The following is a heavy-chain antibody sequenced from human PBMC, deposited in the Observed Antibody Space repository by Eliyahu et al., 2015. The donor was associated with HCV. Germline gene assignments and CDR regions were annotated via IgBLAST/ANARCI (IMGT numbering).Heavy chain of an antibody. V-gene: IGHV1-18*01. CDR2: ISTYNDRA. D-gene: IGHD6-13*01. CDR3: ARAGSSSWTTQFDY. J-gene: IGHJ4*02. Sequence: QVQLVQSGAAVKKPGASVKVSCKTSDYVFTSFGITWVRQAPGKGLEWVGWISTYNDRANYAQTLQGRVAMTTDTSTTTAFLVLRNLRSDDTAIYYCARAGSSSWTTQFDYWGQGTLVTVSS. CDR1: DYVFTSFG.